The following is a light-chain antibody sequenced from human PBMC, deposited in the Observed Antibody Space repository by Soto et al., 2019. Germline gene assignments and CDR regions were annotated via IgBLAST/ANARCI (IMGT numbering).Light chain of an antibody. CDR3: QQYGSSPPYT. CDR2: GAS. J-gene: IGKJ2*01. V-gene: IGKV3-20*01. CDR1: QSVSSSY. Sequence: EIVLTQSPGTLSLSPGERATLSCRASQSVSSSYLAWYQQKPGQAPRLLIYGASSRATGIPDRFSVSGSGTDFPLTISRLVPEDFGAYYCQQYGSSPPYTFGQGTNLEIK.